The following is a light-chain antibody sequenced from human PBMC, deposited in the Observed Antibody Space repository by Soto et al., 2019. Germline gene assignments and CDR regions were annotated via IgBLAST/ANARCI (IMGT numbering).Light chain of an antibody. CDR3: QLYGSSPQYT. Sequence: EIVLTQSPGTLSLSPGERATLSCRASQSVSSSYLAWYQQKPGQAPRLLIYGASSRATGIPDRFSGSGSGTDSTLTISRLEPEDFAVYYCQLYGSSPQYTFGQGTKLEIK. CDR2: GAS. V-gene: IGKV3-20*01. J-gene: IGKJ2*01. CDR1: QSVSSSY.